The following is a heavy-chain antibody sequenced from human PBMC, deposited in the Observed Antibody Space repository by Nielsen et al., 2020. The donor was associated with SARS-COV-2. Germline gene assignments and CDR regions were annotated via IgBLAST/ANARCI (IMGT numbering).Heavy chain of an antibody. CDR2: ISWNSGSI. CDR1: GFTFSSYG. D-gene: IGHD6-13*01. J-gene: IGHJ6*02. Sequence: GGSLRLSCAASGFTFSSYGMHWVRQAPGKGLEWVSGISWNSGSIGYADSVKGRFTISRDNAKNSLYLQMNSLRAEDTALYYCATGCIAAAGKYYYYYGMDVWGQGTTVTVSS. CDR3: ATGCIAAAGKYYYYYGMDV. V-gene: IGHV3-9*01.